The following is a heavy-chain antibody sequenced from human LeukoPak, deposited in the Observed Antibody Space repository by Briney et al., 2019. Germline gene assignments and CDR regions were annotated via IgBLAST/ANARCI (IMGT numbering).Heavy chain of an antibody. CDR2: IWYDGSNK. V-gene: IGHV3-33*06. Sequence: GRSLRLSCAASGFTFSSYGMHWVRQAPGKGLEWAAVIWYDGSNKYYADSVKGRFTISRDNSKNTLYLQMNSLRAEDTAVYYCAKVSAGGSGWYYFDYWGQGTLVTVSS. J-gene: IGHJ4*02. CDR3: AKVSAGGSGWYYFDY. D-gene: IGHD6-19*01. CDR1: GFTFSSYG.